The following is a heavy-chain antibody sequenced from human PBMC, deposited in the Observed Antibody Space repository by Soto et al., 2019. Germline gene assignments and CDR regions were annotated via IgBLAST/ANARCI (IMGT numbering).Heavy chain of an antibody. CDR3: ARGYRAIFGVVMGPGSWYVDY. J-gene: IGHJ4*02. CDR2: IYYSGST. D-gene: IGHD3-3*01. V-gene: IGHV4-30-4*01. Sequence: PSETLSLTCTVSGGSISSGDYYWSWIRQPPGKGLEWIGYIYYSGSTYYNPSLKSRVTISVDTSKNQFSLKLSSVTAADTAVYYCARGYRAIFGVVMGPGSWYVDYWGQGTLVTVSS. CDR1: GGSISSGDYY.